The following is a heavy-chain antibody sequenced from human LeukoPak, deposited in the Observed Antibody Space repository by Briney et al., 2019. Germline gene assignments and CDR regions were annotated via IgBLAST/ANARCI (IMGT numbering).Heavy chain of an antibody. CDR2: IYYSGST. J-gene: IGHJ4*02. Sequence: SETLSLTCTVSGGSISTYYWNWIRQPPGKGLEWIGYIYYSGSTNYNPPLKSRVTISVDTSKNQFSLNLTSVTAADTAVYYCARGGIRQTFDNWGQGTLVIVSS. CDR3: ARGGIRQTFDN. CDR1: GGSISTYY. V-gene: IGHV4-59*01. D-gene: IGHD3-3*02.